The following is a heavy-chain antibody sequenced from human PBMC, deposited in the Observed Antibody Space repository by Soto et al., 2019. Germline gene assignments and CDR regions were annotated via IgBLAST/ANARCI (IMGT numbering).Heavy chain of an antibody. Sequence: ASVKVSCKASGYTFTGYYMHWVRQSPGQGLEWMGWINPNSGGTNYAQKFHVRVTMTRDTSISTAYMELSRLRSDDTAVYYCARGVAGTLPSYYYSAMDVWCPGTTVTVSS. CDR1: GYTFTGYY. CDR2: INPNSGGT. D-gene: IGHD6-19*01. V-gene: IGHV1-2*02. CDR3: ARGVAGTLPSYYYSAMDV. J-gene: IGHJ6*02.